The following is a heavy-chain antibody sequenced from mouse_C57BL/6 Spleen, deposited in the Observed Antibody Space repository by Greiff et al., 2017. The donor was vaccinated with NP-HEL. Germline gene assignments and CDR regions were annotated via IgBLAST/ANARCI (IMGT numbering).Heavy chain of an antibody. J-gene: IGHJ2*01. CDR3: TISMGSTMVTNYFDY. Sequence: QVQLQQSGAELVRPGASVTLSCKASGYTFTDYEMHWVKQTPVHGLEWIGAIDPETGGTAYNQKFKGKAILTADKSSSTAYMELRSLTSEDSAVYYCTISMGSTMVTNYFDYWGQGTTLTVSS. V-gene: IGHV1-15*01. D-gene: IGHD2-2*01. CDR1: GYTFTDYE. CDR2: IDPETGGT.